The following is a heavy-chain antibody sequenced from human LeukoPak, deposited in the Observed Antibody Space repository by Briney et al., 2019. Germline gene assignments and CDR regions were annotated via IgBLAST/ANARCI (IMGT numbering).Heavy chain of an antibody. Sequence: PSETLSLTCAVYGGSFSGYYWSWIRQPPGKGLEWIGEINHSGSTNYNPSLKSRVTISVDTSKNQFSLKLSSVTAADTAVYYCAGGVSSGYDLYYFDYWGQGTLVTVSS. J-gene: IGHJ4*02. D-gene: IGHD5-12*01. CDR3: AGGVSSGYDLYYFDY. CDR1: GGSFSGYY. CDR2: INHSGST. V-gene: IGHV4-34*01.